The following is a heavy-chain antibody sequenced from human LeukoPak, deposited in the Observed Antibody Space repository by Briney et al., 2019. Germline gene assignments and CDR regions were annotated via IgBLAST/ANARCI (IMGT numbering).Heavy chain of an antibody. V-gene: IGHV3-30-3*01. CDR3: ARDTGGLYNWFDP. CDR1: GFTFSSYA. CDR2: ISYDGSNK. J-gene: IGHJ5*02. D-gene: IGHD3-16*01. Sequence: PGGSLRLSCAASGFTFSSYAMHWVRQAPGKGLEWEAVISYDGSNKYYADSVKGRFTISRDNSKNTLYLQMNSLRAEDTAVYYCARDTGGLYNWFDPWGQGTLVTVSS.